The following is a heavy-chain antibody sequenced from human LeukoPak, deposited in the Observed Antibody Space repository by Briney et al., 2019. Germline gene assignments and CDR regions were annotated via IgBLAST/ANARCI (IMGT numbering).Heavy chain of an antibody. V-gene: IGHV3-30-3*01. J-gene: IGHJ6*02. D-gene: IGHD6-6*01. CDR3: ARASRDYGMDV. CDR2: ISYDGSNK. Sequence: GGSLRLSCAASGFTFSSYAMHWVRQAPGKGLEWVAVISYDGSNKYYADSVKGRFTISRDNSENTLYLQMNSLRAEDTAVYYCARASRDYGMDVWGQGTTVTVSS. CDR1: GFTFSSYA.